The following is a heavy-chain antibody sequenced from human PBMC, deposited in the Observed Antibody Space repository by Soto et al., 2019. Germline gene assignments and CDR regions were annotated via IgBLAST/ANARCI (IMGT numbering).Heavy chain of an antibody. D-gene: IGHD1-26*01. J-gene: IGHJ3*02. CDR3: VRDRGTPDSFDI. V-gene: IGHV3-74*01. CDR1: GFNFSPYF. Sequence: EAHLVEAGEGIPQPGGSLRLSCVASGFNFSPYFMAWVRQGPGRGLEWVSHIKGDGTTTAYADSVRGRFIISRDNGRNTLFLQMNSLRDEDTAVYYCVRDRGTPDSFDIWGQGTTVIVSS. CDR2: IKGDGTTT.